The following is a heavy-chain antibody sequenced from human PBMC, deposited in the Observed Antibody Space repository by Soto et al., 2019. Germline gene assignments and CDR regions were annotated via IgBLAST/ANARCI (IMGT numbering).Heavy chain of an antibody. CDR2: INPSGGST. Sequence: VASVKVSCKASGYTFTSYYMHWVRQAPGQGLEWMGIINPSGGSTSYAQKFQGRVTMTRDTSTSTVYMELSSLRSEDTAVYYCARDIGYCSSTSCSKRRAFDIWGQGTMVNVSS. D-gene: IGHD2-2*01. CDR3: ARDIGYCSSTSCSKRRAFDI. CDR1: GYTFTSYY. V-gene: IGHV1-46*01. J-gene: IGHJ3*02.